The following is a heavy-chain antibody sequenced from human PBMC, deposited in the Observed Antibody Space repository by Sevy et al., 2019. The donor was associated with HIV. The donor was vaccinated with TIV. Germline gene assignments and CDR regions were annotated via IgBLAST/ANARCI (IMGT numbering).Heavy chain of an antibody. Sequence: GGSLRLSCAASGFTFSAYWMSWVRQAPGKGLEWVATMKQDGSETYYVDSLEGRFTISRDNAKNSLSLQINDLRAEDTAVYYCARLPTGLQSFNYLLSTYFDSWGQGTLVTVSS. D-gene: IGHD3-9*01. CDR3: ARLPTGLQSFNYLLSTYFDS. J-gene: IGHJ4*02. CDR1: GFTFSAYW. V-gene: IGHV3-7*01. CDR2: MKQDGSET.